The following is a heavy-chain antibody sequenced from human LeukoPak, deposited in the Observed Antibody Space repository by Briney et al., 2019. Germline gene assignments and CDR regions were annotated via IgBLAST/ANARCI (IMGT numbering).Heavy chain of an antibody. Sequence: PGGSLRLSCAASGFTFSDYYMSWVRQAPGKGLEWVSAISGSGGSTYYADSVKGRFTISRDNSKNTLYLQMNSLRAEDTAVYYCAKSVIVVVVAADFDYWGQGTLVTVSS. J-gene: IGHJ4*02. CDR2: ISGSGGST. CDR3: AKSVIVVVVAADFDY. CDR1: GFTFSDYY. V-gene: IGHV3-23*01. D-gene: IGHD2-15*01.